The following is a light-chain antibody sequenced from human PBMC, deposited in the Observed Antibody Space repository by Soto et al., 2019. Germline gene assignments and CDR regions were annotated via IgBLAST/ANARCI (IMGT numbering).Light chain of an antibody. J-gene: IGKJ2*01. CDR1: QDIRKD. Sequence: AIQMTQSPSSLAASVGDRVTITCRASQDIRKDLAWYQQKPGKAPQILIYGASTLQTGVASRFSGSGSATDFTLTISSLQPEDSAAYYCLQDYNYPFTFGQGTKWIS. V-gene: IGKV1-6*01. CDR2: GAS. CDR3: LQDYNYPFT.